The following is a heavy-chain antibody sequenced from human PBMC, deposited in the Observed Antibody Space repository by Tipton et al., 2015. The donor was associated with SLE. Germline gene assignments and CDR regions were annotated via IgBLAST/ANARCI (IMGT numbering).Heavy chain of an antibody. J-gene: IGHJ4*02. CDR3: ATFPNGITRGYYYFDS. Sequence: SLRLSCAASGFTLSSNAINWVRQAPGKGLEWVSSISGRSDYIYYADSVKGRFTISRDNTKNSLFLQMHSLRAEDSAVYYCATFPNGITRGYYYFDSWGQGTLVTVSS. CDR2: ISGRSDYI. V-gene: IGHV3-21*03. CDR1: GFTLSSNA. D-gene: IGHD5-18*01.